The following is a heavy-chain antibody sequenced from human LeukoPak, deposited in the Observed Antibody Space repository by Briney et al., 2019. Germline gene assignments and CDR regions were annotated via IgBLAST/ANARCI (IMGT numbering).Heavy chain of an antibody. CDR1: GGSFSGYY. V-gene: IGHV4-34*01. D-gene: IGHD6-6*01. CDR3: ASEYSSSSSRYFDY. CDR2: INHSGST. J-gene: IGHJ4*02. Sequence: PSETLSLTCAVYGGSFSGYYWSWIRQPPGKGLEWIGEINHSGSTNYNPSLKGRVTISVDTSKNQFSLKLSSVTAADTAVYYCASEYSSSSSRYFDYWGQGTLVTVSS.